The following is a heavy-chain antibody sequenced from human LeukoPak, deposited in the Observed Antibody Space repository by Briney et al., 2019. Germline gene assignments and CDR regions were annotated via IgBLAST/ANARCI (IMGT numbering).Heavy chain of an antibody. CDR3: ARHAPGGYWGAFDI. V-gene: IGHV1-69*05. J-gene: IGHJ3*02. D-gene: IGHD2-8*02. CDR2: IIPIFGTA. Sequence: SVKVSCKASGGTFSSYAISWVRQAPGQGLEWMGGIIPIFGTANYAQKFQGRVTITTDESTSTAYMELSSLRSEDTAVYYCARHAPGGYWGAFDIWGQGTMVTVSS. CDR1: GGTFSSYA.